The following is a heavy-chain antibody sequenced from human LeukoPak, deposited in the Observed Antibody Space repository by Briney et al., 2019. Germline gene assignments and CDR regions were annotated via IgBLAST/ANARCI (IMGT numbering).Heavy chain of an antibody. CDR1: GGSISSGGYS. CDR3: ARESNYYGSGTGWFDP. Sequence: SETLSLTCAVSGGSISSGGYSWSWIRQPPGKGLEWIGYIYHSGSTYYNPSLKTRVTISVDTSKNQLSLKLSSVTAADTAVYYCARESNYYGSGTGWFDPWGQGTLVTVSS. CDR2: IYHSGST. V-gene: IGHV4-30-4*07. J-gene: IGHJ5*02. D-gene: IGHD3-10*01.